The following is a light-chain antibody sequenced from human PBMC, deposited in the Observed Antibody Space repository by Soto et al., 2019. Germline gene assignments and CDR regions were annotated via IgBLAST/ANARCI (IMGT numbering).Light chain of an antibody. V-gene: IGKV3-11*01. J-gene: IGKJ4*01. CDR3: QQRAGWPLT. Sequence: EIVLTQSPATLSLSPGERATLSCRASQTVSPGLAWYQQKPGQAPRLLIYETSNRATGIPARFGGSGSGTDFSLTISSLEPEDVAVYYCQQRAGWPLTFGGGTRVEIK. CDR2: ETS. CDR1: QTVSPG.